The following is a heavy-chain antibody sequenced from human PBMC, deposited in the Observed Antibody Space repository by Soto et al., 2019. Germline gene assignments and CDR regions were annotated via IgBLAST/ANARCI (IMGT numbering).Heavy chain of an antibody. CDR3: ARGAYCSSTSCYTYYYYYYMDV. Sequence: EVQLVESGGGLVQPGGSLRLSCAASGFTFSSYAMHWVRQAPGKGLEYVSAISSNGGSTYYANYVKGRLTISRDNSKNTLYLQMGSLRAEDMAVYYCARGAYCSSTSCYTYYYYYYMDVWGKGTTVTVSS. J-gene: IGHJ6*03. CDR1: GFTFSSYA. D-gene: IGHD2-2*01. CDR2: ISSNGGST. V-gene: IGHV3-64*01.